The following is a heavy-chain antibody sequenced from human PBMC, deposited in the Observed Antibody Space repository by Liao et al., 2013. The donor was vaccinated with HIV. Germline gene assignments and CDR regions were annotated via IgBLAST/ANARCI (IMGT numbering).Heavy chain of an antibody. J-gene: IGHJ4*02. V-gene: IGHV4-34*01. D-gene: IGHD3-3*01. Sequence: VQVHQWGAGLVKPSETLSLTCAVNGGSFSGYSWSWIRQSPGTGLEWIGEISHTGTTNYNPSLKRRVTLSIDTSKNQFSLRLTSVTAADTAVYYCARLGDPLGFLEWLPTEAFDSWGQGTLVTVSS. CDR1: GGSFSGYS. CDR2: ISHTGTT. CDR3: ARLGDPLGFLEWLPTEAFDS.